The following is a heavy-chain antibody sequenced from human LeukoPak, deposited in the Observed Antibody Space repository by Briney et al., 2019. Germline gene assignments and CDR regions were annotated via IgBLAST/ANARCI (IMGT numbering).Heavy chain of an antibody. CDR2: INPSGGST. Sequence: ASVKVSCKASGYTFTSYYMHWVRQAPGQGLEWMGIINPSGGSTSYAQKFQGRVTMTRDTSTSTVYMELSSLRSQDMAVYYCARLTIFGAGDFDYWGQGTLVTVSS. CDR3: ARLTIFGAGDFDY. J-gene: IGHJ4*02. CDR1: GYTFTSYY. V-gene: IGHV1-46*03. D-gene: IGHD3-3*01.